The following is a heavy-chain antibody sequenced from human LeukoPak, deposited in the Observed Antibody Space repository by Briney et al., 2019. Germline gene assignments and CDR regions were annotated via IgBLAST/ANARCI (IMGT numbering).Heavy chain of an antibody. V-gene: IGHV4-59*08. CDR2: IYYRGNT. CDR1: GGSISTYY. Sequence: SEALSLTCTVSGGSISTYYWSWIRQPPGKGLEWIGYIYYRGNTNYNPSLQSRASISVDTSKNQFSLKPASVTAVDTAVYYCARLARGAYNYDACDIWGQGTMVTVSS. J-gene: IGHJ3*02. D-gene: IGHD5-24*01. CDR3: ARLARGAYNYDACDI.